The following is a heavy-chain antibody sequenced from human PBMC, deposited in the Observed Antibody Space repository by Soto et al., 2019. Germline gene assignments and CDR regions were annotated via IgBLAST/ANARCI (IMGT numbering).Heavy chain of an antibody. V-gene: IGHV4-59*11. J-gene: IGHJ5*02. CDR1: GDSISPHY. CDR3: VPGMVRKIGLFDL. Sequence: QVQLHESGPGLVKPSETLSITCTVSGDSISPHYWSWIRQPAGRGLEWLGYIYYNGATNFHPSLKTRLAVSVDTYKSELSLKLTSVTAADSAKYFCVPGMVRKIGLFDLWGQGLLVTVAS. D-gene: IGHD2-8*01. CDR2: IYYNGAT.